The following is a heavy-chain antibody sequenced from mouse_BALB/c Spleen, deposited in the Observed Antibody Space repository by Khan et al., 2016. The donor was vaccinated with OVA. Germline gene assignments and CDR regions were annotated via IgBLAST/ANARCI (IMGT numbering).Heavy chain of an antibody. D-gene: IGHD1-1*01. CDR3: ARGNYYGYAVDY. V-gene: IGHV3-2*02. J-gene: IGHJ4*01. CDR1: GYSITSNYA. CDR2: ISYSGST. Sequence: EVQLQESGPGLVKPSQSLSLTCTVTGYSITSNYAWNWIRQLPGNKLEWMGYISYSGSTSYNPSLKSRISITRDTSKNQFFLQLNSVTTEDAATYYCARGNYYGYAVDYWGQGTSVTVSS.